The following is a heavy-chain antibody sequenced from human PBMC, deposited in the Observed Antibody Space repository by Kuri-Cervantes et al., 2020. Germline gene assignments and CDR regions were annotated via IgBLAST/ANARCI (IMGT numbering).Heavy chain of an antibody. CDR1: GFTFSSYG. Sequence: LSPTCAASGFTFSSYGMHWVRQAPGKGLEWVAVISYDGSNKYYADSVKGRFTISRDNAKNSLYLQMNSLRAEDTAVYYCARVGVGLYGMDVWGQGTTVTVSS. V-gene: IGHV3-30*03. J-gene: IGHJ6*02. D-gene: IGHD3-3*01. CDR3: ARVGVGLYGMDV. CDR2: ISYDGSNK.